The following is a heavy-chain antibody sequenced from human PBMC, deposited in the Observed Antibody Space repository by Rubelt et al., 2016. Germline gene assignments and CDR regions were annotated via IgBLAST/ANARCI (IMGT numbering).Heavy chain of an antibody. CDR1: GGSFSGYY. Sequence: QVQLQQWGAGLLKPSETLSLTCAVYGGSFSGYYWSWIRQPPGKGLEWIGEITHSGSTIYNPSLTSRVTISGDTSKNQFYLKLSSMTAADTAVYYCARDTGHSTRYYYAMDVWGQGTTVTVSS. D-gene: IGHD5-18*01. CDR2: ITHSGST. CDR3: ARDTGHSTRYYYAMDV. V-gene: IGHV4-34*01. J-gene: IGHJ6*02.